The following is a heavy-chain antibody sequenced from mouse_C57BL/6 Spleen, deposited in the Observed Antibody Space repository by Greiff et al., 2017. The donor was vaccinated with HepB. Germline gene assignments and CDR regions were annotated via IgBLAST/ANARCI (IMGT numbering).Heavy chain of an antibody. D-gene: IGHD2-2*01. V-gene: IGHV1-69*01. CDR2: IDPSDSYT. J-gene: IGHJ2*01. Sequence: QVQLQQSGAELVMPGASVKLSCKASGYTFTSYWMHWVKQRPGQGLEWIGEIDPSDSYTNYNQKFKGKSTLTVDKSSSTAYMQLSSLTSEDSAVYYCARGGYDFDYWGQGTTLTVSS. CDR1: GYTFTSYW. CDR3: ARGGYDFDY.